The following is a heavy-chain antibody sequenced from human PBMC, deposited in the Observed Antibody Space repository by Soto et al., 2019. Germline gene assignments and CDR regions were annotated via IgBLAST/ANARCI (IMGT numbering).Heavy chain of an antibody. CDR3: AIVPTYSQDSIDYLSLHP. V-gene: IGHV4-31*03. CDR2: IHYSGGATYSP. J-gene: IGHJ5*02. D-gene: IGHD3-16*02. CDR1: GASIISDGYY. Sequence: TLELSCTVSGASIISDGYYWAWIRQHTGKGLEWLGYIHYSGGATYSPSYNPSLKSRIAISVDTSKRLFSLKLTSVSAADTAVYDCAIVPTYSQDSIDYLSLHPSLQGTLLP.